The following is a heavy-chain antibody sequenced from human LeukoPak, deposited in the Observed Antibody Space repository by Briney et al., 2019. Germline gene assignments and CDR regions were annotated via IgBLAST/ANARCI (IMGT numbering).Heavy chain of an antibody. V-gene: IGHV4-59*08. CDR3: ASGHSGSYRH. Sequence: SETLSLTCTVSGGSISSYYWRWLRQPPGKGLEWIGYIYYSGSTNYIPYLKSRVTISVDTSKNQFSLKLSSVTAADTAVYYCASGHSGSYRHWGQGTLVTVSS. J-gene: IGHJ4*02. CDR1: GGSISSYY. D-gene: IGHD1-26*01. CDR2: IYYSGST.